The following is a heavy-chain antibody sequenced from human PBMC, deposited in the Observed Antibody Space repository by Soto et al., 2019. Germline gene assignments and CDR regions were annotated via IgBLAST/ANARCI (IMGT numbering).Heavy chain of an antibody. Sequence: GPGPGFSSETLSLTCAIYGGSFSGFYWSWIRQPPGKGLEWIGEINDSGTTNYNPSLKSRVTISADTSKTHFSLRLTSVTAADTAVYYCARETSQNVYSHYGMDVWGQGTTVTVSS. J-gene: IGHJ6*02. CDR3: ARETSQNVYSHYGMDV. CDR1: GGSFSGFY. V-gene: IGHV4-34*01. CDR2: INDSGTT.